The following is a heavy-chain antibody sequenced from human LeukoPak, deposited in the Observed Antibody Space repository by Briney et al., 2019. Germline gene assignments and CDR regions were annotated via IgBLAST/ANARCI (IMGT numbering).Heavy chain of an antibody. D-gene: IGHD1-26*01. CDR1: GFTFREYW. CDR2: VNAVGSDT. Sequence: GGSLRLSCVVSGFTFREYWIHWVRQAPGKGLVWVSRVNAVGSDTNYADSVKGRFTISRDNSKNTLYLQMNNLRAEDTAVYYCASDRFEEPMNCWGQGTLVTVAS. J-gene: IGHJ4*02. CDR3: ASDRFEEPMNC. V-gene: IGHV3-74*01.